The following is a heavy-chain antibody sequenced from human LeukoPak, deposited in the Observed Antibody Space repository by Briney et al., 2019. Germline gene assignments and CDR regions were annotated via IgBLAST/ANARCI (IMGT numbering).Heavy chain of an antibody. CDR3: ARGPKDCNSTNCGRSYYYYGMDV. V-gene: IGHV4-61*01. CDR1: GGSVSSGSYY. D-gene: IGHD2-2*01. CDR2: IYYSGST. Sequence: KPSETLSLTCTVSGGSVSSGSYYWSWIRQPPGKGLEWIGYIYYSGSTNYNPSLKSRVTISVDTSKNQFSLKLSSVTAADTAVYYCARGPKDCNSTNCGRSYYYYGMDVWGQGTTVTVSS. J-gene: IGHJ6*02.